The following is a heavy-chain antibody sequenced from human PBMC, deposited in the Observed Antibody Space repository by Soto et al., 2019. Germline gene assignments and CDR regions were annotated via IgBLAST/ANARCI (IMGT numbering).Heavy chain of an antibody. CDR3: ARGGCGYCSSTTAEWFDP. Sequence: QVQLVQSGAEVKKPGASVKVSCKASGYTFTSYGISWVRQVPGQGLEWMGWISAYNGNTNYAQKLQGRVTMTTDTSTSTAYMELRSLRSDDTAVYYCARGGCGYCSSTTAEWFDPWGQGTLVTVSS. J-gene: IGHJ5*02. CDR1: GYTFTSYG. CDR2: ISAYNGNT. V-gene: IGHV1-18*01. D-gene: IGHD2-2*03.